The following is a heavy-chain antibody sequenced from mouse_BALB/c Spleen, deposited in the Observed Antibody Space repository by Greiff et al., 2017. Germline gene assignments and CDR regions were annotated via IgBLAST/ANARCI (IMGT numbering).Heavy chain of an antibody. J-gene: IGHJ4*01. CDR1: GYAFSSSW. CDR3: AREGEGYAMDY. CDR2: IYPGDGDT. V-gene: IGHV1-82*01. Sequence: QVQLQQSGPELVKPGASVKISCKASGYAFSSSWMNWVKQRPGQGLEWIGRIYPGDGDTNYNGKFKGKATLTADKSSSTAYMQLSSLTSVDSAVYFCAREGEGYAMDYWGQGTSVTVSS.